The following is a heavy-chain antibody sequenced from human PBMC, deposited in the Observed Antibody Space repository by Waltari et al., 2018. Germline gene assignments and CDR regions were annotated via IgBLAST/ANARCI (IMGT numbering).Heavy chain of an antibody. D-gene: IGHD4-17*01. V-gene: IGHV1-69*01. CDR2: IIPSFGTT. CDR3: ARANDYGGNWEGNDAFDI. J-gene: IGHJ3*02. CDR1: GGPFSSYA. Sequence: QVQLVQSGAEVKKPGSSVTVSCKASGGPFSSYAISWVRPAPGPGLEWMGGIIPSFGTTNYEQKFQGRVTITADESTSTAYMELSSLRSEDTAVYYCARANDYGGNWEGNDAFDIWGQGTMVTVSS.